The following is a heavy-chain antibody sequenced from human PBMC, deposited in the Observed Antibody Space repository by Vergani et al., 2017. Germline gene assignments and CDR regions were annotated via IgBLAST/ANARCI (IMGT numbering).Heavy chain of an antibody. J-gene: IGHJ6*02. CDR3: AREVGDCSSTSCPIRDYYYYGMDV. D-gene: IGHD2-2*01. CDR2: IIPIFGTA. CDR1: GGTFSSYA. Sequence: QVQLVQSGAEVKKPGSSVKVSCKASGGTFSSYAISWVRQAPGQGLEWMGGIIPIFGTANYAQKFQGRVTITADESTSTAYMELSSLRSEDTAVYYCAREVGDCSSTSCPIRDYYYYGMDVWGQGTTVTVSS. V-gene: IGHV1-69*01.